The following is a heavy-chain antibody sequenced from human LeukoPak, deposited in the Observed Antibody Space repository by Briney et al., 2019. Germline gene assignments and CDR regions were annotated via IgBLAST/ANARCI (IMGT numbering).Heavy chain of an antibody. CDR3: ARVDSNGSGSYYLNY. CDR1: GGSISSHY. CDR2: IYYSGST. J-gene: IGHJ4*02. Sequence: SETLSLTCTVSGGSISSHYWSWIRQPPGKGLEGIGYIYYSGSTNYNPSLKSRVTISVDTSKNQFSLKLSSVAAADTAVYYCARVDSNGSGSYYLNYWGQGTLVTVSS. V-gene: IGHV4-59*11. D-gene: IGHD3-10*01.